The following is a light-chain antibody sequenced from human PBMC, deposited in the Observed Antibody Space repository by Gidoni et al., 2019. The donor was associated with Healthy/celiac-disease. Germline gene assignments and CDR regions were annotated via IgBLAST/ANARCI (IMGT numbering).Light chain of an antibody. CDR2: KDS. J-gene: IGLJ1*01. V-gene: IGLV3-1*01. CDR3: QAWDSSTAV. Sequence: SYELTQPPSVSVSPGQTASITCSGDKLGDKYACWYQQKPGQSPVLVIYKDSKRPSGIPERLSGSNSGNTATLTISGTQAMDEADYYCQAWDSSTAVFGTGTKVTVL. CDR1: KLGDKY.